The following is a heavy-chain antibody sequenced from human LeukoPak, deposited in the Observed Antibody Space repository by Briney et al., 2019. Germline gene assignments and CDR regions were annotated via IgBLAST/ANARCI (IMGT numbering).Heavy chain of an antibody. CDR3: ARGPNTHYYGSGSYVY. Sequence: SETLSLTCAVYGGSFSGYYWSWIRQPPGKGLEWIGEINHSGSTNYIPSLKSRVTISVDTAKNQFSLKLSSVTAADTAVYYCARGPNTHYYGSGSYVYWGQGTLVTVSS. CDR1: GGSFSGYY. J-gene: IGHJ4*02. CDR2: INHSGST. D-gene: IGHD3-10*01. V-gene: IGHV4-34*01.